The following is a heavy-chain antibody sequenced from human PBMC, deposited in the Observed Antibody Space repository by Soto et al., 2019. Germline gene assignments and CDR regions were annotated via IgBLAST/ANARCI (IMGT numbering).Heavy chain of an antibody. CDR3: ARIGLCGRGVFSSIFADYYYYGMDV. Sequence: ESGPTLVNPTQTLTLTCTFSGFSLSTSGMCVSWIRQPPGKALEWLALIDWDDDKYYSTSLKTRLTISKDTSKNQVVLTMTNMDPVDTATYYCARIGLCGRGVFSSIFADYYYYGMDVWGQGTTVTVSS. D-gene: IGHD3-10*01. J-gene: IGHJ6*02. CDR2: IDWDDDK. V-gene: IGHV2-70*01. CDR1: GFSLSTSGMC.